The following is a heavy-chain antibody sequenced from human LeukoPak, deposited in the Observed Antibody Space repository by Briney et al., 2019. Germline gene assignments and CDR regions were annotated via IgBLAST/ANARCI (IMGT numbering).Heavy chain of an antibody. D-gene: IGHD3-22*01. CDR1: GYSFTSYW. Sequence: GESLKISCKGSGYSFTSYWIDWVRQMPVKGLEWMGIIYPGDSDTRYSPSFQGQVTISADKSISTAYLQWSSLKATNTAMDYCARLYYYESSGESNRFDHWGQGTLVTVSS. V-gene: IGHV5-51*01. J-gene: IGHJ5*02. CDR2: IYPGDSDT. CDR3: ARLYYYESSGESNRFDH.